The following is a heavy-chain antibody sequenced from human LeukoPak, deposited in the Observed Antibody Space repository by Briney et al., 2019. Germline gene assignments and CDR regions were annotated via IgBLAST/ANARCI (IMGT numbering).Heavy chain of an antibody. CDR3: ARDLSAAFDF. V-gene: IGHV3-33*08. Sequence: PGRSLRLSCAASGFTFSSYAMHWVRQAPGKGLEWVARLVYDARSDYANSVKGRFSISRDDSKNTLFLDMSNLRVEDTAQYYCARDLSAAFDFWGQGVLVTVSS. CDR2: LVYDARS. J-gene: IGHJ4*02. D-gene: IGHD6-25*01. CDR1: GFTFSSYA.